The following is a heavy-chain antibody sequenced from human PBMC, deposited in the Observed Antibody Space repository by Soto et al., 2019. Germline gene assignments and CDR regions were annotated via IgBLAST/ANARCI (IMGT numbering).Heavy chain of an antibody. CDR3: ANEGYYDSSGYYSVY. CDR1: GFTFSSYA. D-gene: IGHD3-22*01. V-gene: IGHV3-23*01. CDR2: ISGSGGST. J-gene: IGHJ4*02. Sequence: GGSLRLSCAASGFTFSSYAMSWVRQAPGKGLEWVSAISGSGGSTYYADSVKGRFTISRDNSKNTLYLQMNSLRAEDTAVYYCANEGYYDSSGYYSVYWGQGTLVTVSS.